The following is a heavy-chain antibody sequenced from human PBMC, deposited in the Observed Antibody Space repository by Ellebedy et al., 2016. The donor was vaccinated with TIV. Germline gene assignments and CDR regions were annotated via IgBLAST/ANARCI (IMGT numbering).Heavy chain of an antibody. CDR1: GASVTSGSHY. V-gene: IGHV4-61*01. CDR2: LYYTGST. J-gene: IGHJ6*02. D-gene: IGHD5/OR15-5a*01. CDR3: ATGEAVSSPPYYYALDV. Sequence: SETLSLTXTVSGASVTSGSHYWSWIRQSPGKEMEWIGYLYYTGSTKYNPSLKRRLRISVDKSKNQLSLRLMSVTSADTATYYCATGEAVSSPPYYYALDVWGHGTTVTVSS.